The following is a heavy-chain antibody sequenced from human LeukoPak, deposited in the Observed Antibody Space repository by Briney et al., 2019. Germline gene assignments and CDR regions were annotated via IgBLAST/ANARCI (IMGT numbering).Heavy chain of an antibody. J-gene: IGHJ4*02. CDR3: ARDLDWLLFDY. D-gene: IGHD3-9*01. Sequence: PGGSLRLSCAASGFTFSAYWMDWVRHAPGKGLVGVSRVKFDGSTTTYAHSVKGRFTISRDNAKNILYVQMNSLRVEDTAVYYCARDLDWLLFDYWGQGTLVTVSS. V-gene: IGHV3-74*01. CDR1: GFTFSAYW. CDR2: VKFDGSTT.